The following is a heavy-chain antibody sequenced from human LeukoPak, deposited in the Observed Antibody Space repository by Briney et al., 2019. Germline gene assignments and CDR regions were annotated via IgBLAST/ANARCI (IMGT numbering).Heavy chain of an antibody. CDR2: IKQDGSEK. V-gene: IGHV3-7*01. D-gene: IGHD2-8*02. Sequence: RLSXAXSGFTFSSYWMSWVRQAPGKGVEWVANIKQDGSEKYYVDCVKGRFTISRDNPKNSLYLQMNSLRAEDTAVYYCARVRAGGYFDYWGQGTLVTVSS. CDR3: ARVRAGGYFDY. CDR1: GFTFSSYW. J-gene: IGHJ4*02.